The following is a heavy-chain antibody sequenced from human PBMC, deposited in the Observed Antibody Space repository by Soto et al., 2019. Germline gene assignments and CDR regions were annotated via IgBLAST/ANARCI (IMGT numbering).Heavy chain of an antibody. J-gene: IGHJ6*02. D-gene: IGHD3-9*01. V-gene: IGHV4-34*01. CDR3: ARLSTYYDILTGYNYYYGMDV. Sequence: PSETLSLTCAVYGGSFSGYYWSWIRQPPGKGLEWIGEINHSGSTNYNPSLKSRVTISVDTSKNQFSLKLSSVTAADTAVYYCARLSTYYDILTGYNYYYGMDVWGQGTTVTVSS. CDR1: GGSFSGYY. CDR2: INHSGST.